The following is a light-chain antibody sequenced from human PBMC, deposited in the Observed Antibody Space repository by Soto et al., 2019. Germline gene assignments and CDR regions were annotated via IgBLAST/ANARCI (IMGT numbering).Light chain of an antibody. Sequence: IVFTQSPGTLSFSPGERATLSCRASQSVSSNYLAWYQQKPGQAPRLLIYGASTRATGVPDRFSGSGSGTDFTLTISRLEPEDFAVYHCQQYGSLSWTFGQGTRV. CDR1: QSVSSNY. J-gene: IGKJ1*01. CDR2: GAS. CDR3: QQYGSLSWT. V-gene: IGKV3-20*01.